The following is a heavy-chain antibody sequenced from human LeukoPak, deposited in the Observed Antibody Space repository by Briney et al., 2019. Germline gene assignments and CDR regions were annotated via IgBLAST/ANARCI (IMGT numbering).Heavy chain of an antibody. J-gene: IGHJ3*02. Sequence: SVKVSCKASGGTFSSYAISWVRQAPGQGLEWMGGIIPIFGTANYAQKFQGRVTITTDESTSTAYMELSSLRSEDTAVYYCATTYYYDSSGYYYVPRGAFDIWGQGTMVTVSS. CDR2: IIPIFGTA. D-gene: IGHD3-22*01. V-gene: IGHV1-69*05. CDR3: ATTYYYDSSGYYYVPRGAFDI. CDR1: GGTFSSYA.